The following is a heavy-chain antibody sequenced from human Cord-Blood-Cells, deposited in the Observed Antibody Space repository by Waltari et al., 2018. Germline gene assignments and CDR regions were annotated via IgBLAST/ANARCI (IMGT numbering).Heavy chain of an antibody. V-gene: IGHV1-69*06. J-gene: IGHJ2*01. Sequence: QVQLVQSGAEVKKPGSSVKVSCKASGGTFSSYAISWVRQAPGQGLEWMGGIIPIFGTANYGQKFQGRGTITADKSTSTAYWELSVLRSEDTAVYYCARAQEIAAAGTHWYFDRWGRGTLVTVSS. CDR2: IIPIFGTA. D-gene: IGHD6-13*01. CDR3: ARAQEIAAAGTHWYFDR. CDR1: GGTFSSYA.